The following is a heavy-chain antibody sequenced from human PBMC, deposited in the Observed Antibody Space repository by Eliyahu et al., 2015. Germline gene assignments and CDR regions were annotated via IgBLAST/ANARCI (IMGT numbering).Heavy chain of an antibody. CDR2: INPMYGST. Sequence: VQLVQSGAEIKTPGSSVKVSCEASGGTFANYAIPWVRQAPGQGLEWVGVINPMYGSTNYAQKFLGRVTITADKVASIAYMDLSSLSADDTAVYYCARDPSTNTWSSTLYSYYGFDVWGQGTTVTVSS. CDR3: ARDPSTNTWSSTLYSYYGFDV. V-gene: IGHV1-69*06. D-gene: IGHD6-13*01. CDR1: GGTFANYA. J-gene: IGHJ6*02.